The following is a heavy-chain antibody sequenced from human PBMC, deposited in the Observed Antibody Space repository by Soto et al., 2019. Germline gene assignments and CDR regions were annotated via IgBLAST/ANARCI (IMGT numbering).Heavy chain of an antibody. J-gene: IGHJ4*02. D-gene: IGHD4-17*01. CDR3: ARSPTGHDYGDHFDY. Sequence: QVQLVQSGAEVKKPGASVKVSCRTSGYTFTTYNISWVRQATGQGLEWMGWMNPNSGHTGYAQSFQGRVTMTRNTSLSTAYMELSSLRSEDTAVYFCARSPTGHDYGDHFDYWRQGTLVTVSS. CDR2: MNPNSGHT. V-gene: IGHV1-8*01. CDR1: GYTFTTYN.